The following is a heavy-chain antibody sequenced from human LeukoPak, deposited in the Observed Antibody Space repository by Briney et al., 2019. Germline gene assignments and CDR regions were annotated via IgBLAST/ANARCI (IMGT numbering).Heavy chain of an antibody. Sequence: GRSLRLSCAASGFTFSSYAMHWVRQALGKGLEWVAVISYDGSNKYYADSVKGRFTISRDNSKNTLYLQMNSLRAEDTAVYYCARQVEMATIEAFDIWGQGTMVTVSS. CDR2: ISYDGSNK. D-gene: IGHD5-24*01. CDR1: GFTFSSYA. V-gene: IGHV3-30*04. J-gene: IGHJ3*02. CDR3: ARQVEMATIEAFDI.